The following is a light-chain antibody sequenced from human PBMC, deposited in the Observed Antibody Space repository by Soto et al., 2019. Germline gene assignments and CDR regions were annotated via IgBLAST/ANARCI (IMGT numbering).Light chain of an antibody. CDR1: QSISNW. CDR3: QQYNSYT. J-gene: IGKJ1*01. V-gene: IGKV1-5*01. CDR2: HAS. Sequence: DIQMTQSPSTLPSSVGDRATITCRASQSISNWLAWCEQKPCTAPRVRMYHASSWESGVPARFSGSGSGTEITITISSPQPDAVENYHCQQYNSYTFGQGTKVDIK.